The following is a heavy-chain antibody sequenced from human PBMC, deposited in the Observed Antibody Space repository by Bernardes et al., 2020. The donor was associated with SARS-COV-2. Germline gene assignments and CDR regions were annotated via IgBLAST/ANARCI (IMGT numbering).Heavy chain of an antibody. Sequence: GGSLILSCAASGFTFSSYGMHWVRQAPGQGLEWVAVIWYDGSNKYYADSVKGRFTISRDNSKNTLYLQMNSLRAEDTAVYYCARDYGQYYDFWSGYSTNNWFDPWGQGTLVTVSS. CDR3: ARDYGQYYDFWSGYSTNNWFDP. D-gene: IGHD3-3*01. CDR1: GFTFSSYG. CDR2: IWYDGSNK. J-gene: IGHJ5*02. V-gene: IGHV3-33*01.